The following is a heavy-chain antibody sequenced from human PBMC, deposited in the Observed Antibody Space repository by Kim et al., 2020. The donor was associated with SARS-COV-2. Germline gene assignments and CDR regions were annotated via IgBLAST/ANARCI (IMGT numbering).Heavy chain of an antibody. CDR3: APVCGGDCLDAFDI. Sequence: SPSFHGHVTISADKSISTAYLQWSSLKASDTAMYYCAPVCGGDCLDAFDIWGQGTMVTVSS. J-gene: IGHJ3*02. V-gene: IGHV5-10-1*01. D-gene: IGHD2-21*01.